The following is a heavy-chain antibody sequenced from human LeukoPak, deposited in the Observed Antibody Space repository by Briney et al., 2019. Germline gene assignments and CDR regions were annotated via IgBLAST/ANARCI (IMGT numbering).Heavy chain of an antibody. CDR3: ARGVPMDV. CDR2: INHSGST. CDR1: GGSFSGYY. J-gene: IGHJ6*02. V-gene: IGHV4-34*01. Sequence: SETLSLTCAVYGGSFSGYYWSWVRQPPGKGLEWIGEINHSGSTNYNPSLKSRVTISVDTSKNQFSLKLSSVTAADTAVYYCARGVPMDVWGQGTTVTVSS.